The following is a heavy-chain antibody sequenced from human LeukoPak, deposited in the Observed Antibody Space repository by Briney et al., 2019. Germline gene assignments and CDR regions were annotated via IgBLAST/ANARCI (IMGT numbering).Heavy chain of an antibody. J-gene: IGHJ4*02. CDR1: GFTFSSYS. CDR2: ISSSSSYI. V-gene: IGHV3-21*01. D-gene: IGHD3-22*01. CDR3: ASTEPDYYDSSGYSREGDY. Sequence: GGSLRLSYAASGFTFSSYSMNWVRQAPGKGLEWVSSISSSSSYIYYADSVKGRFTISRDNAKNSLYLQMNSLRAEDTAVYYCASTEPDYYDSSGYSREGDYWGQGTLVTVSS.